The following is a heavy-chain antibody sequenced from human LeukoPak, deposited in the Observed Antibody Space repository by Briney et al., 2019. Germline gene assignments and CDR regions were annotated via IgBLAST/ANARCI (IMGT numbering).Heavy chain of an antibody. CDR3: ARGRGISWFGELFAGYFDY. D-gene: IGHD3-10*01. Sequence: ASVKVSCKASGYTFTSYGTSWVRHAPGQGLWWRGWISAYNGNANYAQKLQGRVTMTTDTSTSTAYMELRSLRSDDTAVYYCARGRGISWFGELFAGYFDYWGQGTLVTVSS. V-gene: IGHV1-18*01. CDR2: ISAYNGNA. CDR1: GYTFTSYG. J-gene: IGHJ4*02.